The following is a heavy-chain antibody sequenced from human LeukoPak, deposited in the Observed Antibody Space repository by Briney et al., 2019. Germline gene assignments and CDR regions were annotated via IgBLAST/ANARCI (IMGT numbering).Heavy chain of an antibody. Sequence: SETLSLTCTVSGGFISSYYWSWIRQPPGKGLEWIGYIYYSGSTNYNPSLKSRVTISVDTSKNQFSLKLGSVTAADTAVYYCARDRKQWLVPYYYYYGMDVWGQGTTVTVSS. V-gene: IGHV4-59*01. CDR2: IYYSGST. CDR3: ARDRKQWLVPYYYYYGMDV. J-gene: IGHJ6*02. CDR1: GGFISSYY. D-gene: IGHD6-19*01.